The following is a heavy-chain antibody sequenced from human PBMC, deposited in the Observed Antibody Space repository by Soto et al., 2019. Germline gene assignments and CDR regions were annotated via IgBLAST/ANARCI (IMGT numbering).Heavy chain of an antibody. CDR3: ARGGSYSNWFDP. J-gene: IGHJ5*02. CDR1: GDSISSGAYS. Sequence: NPSETLSLTCAVSGDSISSGAYSWSWMRQPPGKGLEWLGNIYHGGSTYYNPSLKSRVTISVDTSKNQFSLKLSSVTAADTAIYYCARGGSYSNWFDPWGQGTLVTVSS. D-gene: IGHD3-22*01. V-gene: IGHV4-30-2*01. CDR2: IYHGGST.